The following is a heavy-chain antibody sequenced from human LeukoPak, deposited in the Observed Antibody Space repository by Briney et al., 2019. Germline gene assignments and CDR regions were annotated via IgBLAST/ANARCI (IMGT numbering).Heavy chain of an antibody. V-gene: IGHV1-69*04. CDR3: AESTAMDYYYYGMDV. Sequence: GASVKVSCKASGGTFSSYAISWVRQAPGQGLEWMGRIIPILGIANYAQKFQGRVTITADKSTSTAYMELSSLRSEDTAVYYCAESTAMDYYYYGMDVWGQGTTVTVSS. D-gene: IGHD5-18*01. CDR2: IIPILGIA. J-gene: IGHJ6*02. CDR1: GGTFSSYA.